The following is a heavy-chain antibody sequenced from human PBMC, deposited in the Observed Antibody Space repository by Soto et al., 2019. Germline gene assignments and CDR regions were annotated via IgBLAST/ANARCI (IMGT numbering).Heavy chain of an antibody. V-gene: IGHV5-10-1*01. J-gene: IGHJ6*02. CDR2: IDPSDSYT. D-gene: IGHD2-2*01. Sequence: GDSLKISCXGSGYSLTSYWISWVRQMPGKGLEWMGRIDPSDSYTNYSPSFQGHVTISADKSISTAYLQWSSLKASDTAMYYCARQVVVVTAADYGDYFYYYYGMDVWGQGTTVTVSS. CDR3: ARQVVVVTAADYGDYFYYYYGMDV. CDR1: GYSLTSYW.